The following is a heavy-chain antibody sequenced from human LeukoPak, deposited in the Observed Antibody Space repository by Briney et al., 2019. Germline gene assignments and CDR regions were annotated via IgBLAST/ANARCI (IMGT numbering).Heavy chain of an antibody. CDR2: INHSGST. J-gene: IGHJ4*02. D-gene: IGHD4-17*01. CDR3: ASIYGPRDY. CDR1: GGSFSGYY. V-gene: IGHV4-34*01. Sequence: PSETLSLTCAVYGGSFSGYYWSWIRQPPGKGLEWIGEINHSGSTNYNPSLKSRVTISVDTSKNQFSLKLSSVAAADTAVYYCASIYGPRDYWGQGTLVTVSS.